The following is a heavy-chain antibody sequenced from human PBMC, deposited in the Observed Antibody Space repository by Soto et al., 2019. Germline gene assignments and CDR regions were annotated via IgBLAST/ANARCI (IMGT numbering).Heavy chain of an antibody. CDR2: IGESGTPT. CDR3: ARYIPGVRYYGMDV. V-gene: IGHV3-23*01. CDR1: GFTFSSYA. J-gene: IGHJ6*02. Sequence: EVQLLESGGGLVQPGGSLRLSCAASGFTFSSYAMKWVRQAPGTGLEWVSLIGESGTPTYYADSVKGRFTISSDNSGNRLFLEMSSLRAEDTAVYYCARYIPGVRYYGMDVWGQGTTVTVSS. D-gene: IGHD2-2*01.